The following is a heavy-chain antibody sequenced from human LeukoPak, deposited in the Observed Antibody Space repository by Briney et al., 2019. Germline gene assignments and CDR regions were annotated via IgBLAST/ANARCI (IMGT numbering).Heavy chain of an antibody. V-gene: IGHV4-59*01. J-gene: IGHJ5*02. CDR1: GGSLNDYY. D-gene: IGHD2-15*01. CDR2: MYYSGST. Sequence: SETLSLNCTVSGGSLNDYYWSWIRQPPGKGLEWIGYMYYSGSTNYNPSLKSRVSISIDTSKNQFSLKLSSVTAADTAVYYCARDRYCIGGTCYSGRFDPWGRGTLVTVSS. CDR3: ARDRYCIGGTCYSGRFDP.